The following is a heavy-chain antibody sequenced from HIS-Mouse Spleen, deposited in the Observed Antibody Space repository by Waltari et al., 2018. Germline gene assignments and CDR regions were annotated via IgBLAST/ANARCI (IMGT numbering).Heavy chain of an antibody. CDR1: GDSVPSNSAA. CDR2: TYYRSKWYN. V-gene: IGHV6-1*01. CDR3: ARGYCTNGVCYDY. Sequence: QVQLQQSGPGLVKPSQTLSLTCAIPGDSVPSNSAAWDWIRHSPSRGLEWLGRTYYRSKWYNDYAVSVKSRITINPDTSKNQFSLQLNSVTPEDTAVYYCARGYCTNGVCYDYWGQGTLVTVSS. D-gene: IGHD2-8*01. J-gene: IGHJ4*02.